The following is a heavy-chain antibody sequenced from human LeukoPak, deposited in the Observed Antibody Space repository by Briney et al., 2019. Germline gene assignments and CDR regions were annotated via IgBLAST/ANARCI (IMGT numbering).Heavy chain of an antibody. CDR1: GYTFTGYY. J-gene: IGHJ4*02. D-gene: IGHD6-19*01. Sequence: AASVTVSCTASGYTFTGYYMHWVRQAPGQGLEWMGWINPNSGGTNYAQKFQGRVTMTRDTSISTAYMELSRLRSDDTAVYYCARDTLDSSGWYNWGQGTLVTVSS. CDR2: INPNSGGT. V-gene: IGHV1-2*02. CDR3: ARDTLDSSGWYN.